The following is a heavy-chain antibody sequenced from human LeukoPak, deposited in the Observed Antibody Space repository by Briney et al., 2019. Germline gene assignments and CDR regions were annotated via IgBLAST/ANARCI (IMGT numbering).Heavy chain of an antibody. J-gene: IGHJ4*02. Sequence: GGSLRLSCAASGFTFSGYWMSWVRQAPGKGLEWVSAISGSGGSTYYADSVKGRFTISRDNSKNTLYLQMNSLRAEDTAVYYCAKLRDIVLVPAATDFDYWGQGTLVTVSS. D-gene: IGHD2-2*01. CDR1: GFTFSGYW. CDR2: ISGSGGST. CDR3: AKLRDIVLVPAATDFDY. V-gene: IGHV3-23*01.